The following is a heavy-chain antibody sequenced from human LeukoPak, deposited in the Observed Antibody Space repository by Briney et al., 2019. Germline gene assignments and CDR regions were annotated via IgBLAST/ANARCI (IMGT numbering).Heavy chain of an antibody. D-gene: IGHD1-20*01. CDR1: GFTFSSYG. CDR3: AKASPPAYNWNDDGYFDY. V-gene: IGHV3-30*18. CDR2: ISYDGSNK. J-gene: IGHJ4*02. Sequence: GGSLRLSCAASGFTFSSYGMHWVRQAPGQGLEWVAVISYDGSNKYYADSVKGRFTISRDNSKNTLYLQMNSLRAEDTAVYYCAKASPPAYNWNDDGYFDYWGQGTLVTVSS.